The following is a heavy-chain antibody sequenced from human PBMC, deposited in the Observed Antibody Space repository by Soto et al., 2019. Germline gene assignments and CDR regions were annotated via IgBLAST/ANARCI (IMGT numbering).Heavy chain of an antibody. D-gene: IGHD3-9*01. CDR2: ISAYNGNT. J-gene: IGHJ6*04. CDR1: GYTFTSYG. Sequence: ASVKFSCKSSGYTFTSYGISWVRQAAGQGLEWMGWISAYNGNTNYAQKLQGRVTMTTDTSTSTAYMELRSLRSDDTAVYYCARDRTVYPALNYKYDISLGVGGSSYYGMDVWGKGTTATVS. V-gene: IGHV1-18*01. CDR3: ARDRTVYPALNYKYDISLGVGGSSYYGMDV.